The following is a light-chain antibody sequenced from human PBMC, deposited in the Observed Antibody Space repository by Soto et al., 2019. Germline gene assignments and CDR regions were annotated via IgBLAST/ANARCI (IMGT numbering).Light chain of an antibody. CDR3: SSYTSSIIPYV. CDR2: DVS. J-gene: IGLJ1*01. Sequence: QSALTQPASVSGSPGQSITISCTGTSSDVGGYNYVSWYQQHPGKAPKLMIYDVSNRPSGVSNRFSGSKSGNTASLTISELQAEDEADYYCSSYTSSIIPYVFGTGTKLTVL. V-gene: IGLV2-14*01. CDR1: SSDVGGYNY.